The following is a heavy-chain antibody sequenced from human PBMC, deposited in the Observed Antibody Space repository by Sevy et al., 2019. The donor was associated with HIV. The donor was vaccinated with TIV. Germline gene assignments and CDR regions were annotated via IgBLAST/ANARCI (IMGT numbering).Heavy chain of an antibody. D-gene: IGHD6-19*01. Sequence: SETLSLTCAVYGGSFSGYYWSWIRQPPGKGLEWIGEINHSGSTNYNPPLKSRVTISVDTSKNQFSLKLSSVTAADTAVYYCATRGIAVAGQYYFDYWGQGTLVTVSS. CDR1: GGSFSGYY. J-gene: IGHJ4*02. CDR2: INHSGST. V-gene: IGHV4-34*01. CDR3: ATRGIAVAGQYYFDY.